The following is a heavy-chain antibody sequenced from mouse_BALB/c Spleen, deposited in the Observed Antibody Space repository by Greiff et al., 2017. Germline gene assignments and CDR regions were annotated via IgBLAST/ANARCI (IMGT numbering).Heavy chain of an antibody. Sequence: EVQLMESGGGLVKPGGSLKLSCAASGFTFSSYAMSWVRQTPEKRLEWVASISSGGSTYYPDSVKGRFTISRDNARNILYLQMSSLRSEDTAMYYSARYGTHFDYWGQGTTLTVSS. J-gene: IGHJ2*01. D-gene: IGHD2-1*01. V-gene: IGHV5-6-5*01. CDR2: ISSGGST. CDR3: ARYGTHFDY. CDR1: GFTFSSYA.